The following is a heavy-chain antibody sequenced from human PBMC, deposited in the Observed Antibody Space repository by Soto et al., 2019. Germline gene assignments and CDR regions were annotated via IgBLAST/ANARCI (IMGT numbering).Heavy chain of an antibody. Sequence: QITLNESGPTVVRPTETLTLTCRFSGFSLTTSGVGVGWIRQSPGKAPEWLALVYWDDDKRYRASLKSRLTTPKDTSKNQVVLTVSDLDPTDTATYYCAHSVLRRVFGLVTRPAIYFDFWGQGTPVAVSS. J-gene: IGHJ4*02. CDR1: GFSLTTSGVG. CDR3: AHSVLRRVFGLVTRPAIYFDF. D-gene: IGHD3-3*01. V-gene: IGHV2-5*02. CDR2: VYWDDDK.